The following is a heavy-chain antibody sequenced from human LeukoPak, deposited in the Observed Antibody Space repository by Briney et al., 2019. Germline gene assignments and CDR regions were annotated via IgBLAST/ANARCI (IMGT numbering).Heavy chain of an antibody. CDR1: GFTFNRYA. Sequence: GGSLRLSSAASGFTFNRYAMNWVRQAPWKGLEWVSSINGAGNSSYYAHSLRGRFTVSRDNSKNTLYLQMNSLRAEDTAVYYCAKRGLRGNWFHPWGQGTPVTVSS. CDR3: AKRGLRGNWFHP. D-gene: IGHD4-17*01. V-gene: IGHV3-23*01. CDR2: INGAGNSS. J-gene: IGHJ5*02.